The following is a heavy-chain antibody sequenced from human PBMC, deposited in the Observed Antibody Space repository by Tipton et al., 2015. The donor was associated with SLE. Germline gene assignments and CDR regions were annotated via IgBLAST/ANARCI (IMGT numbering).Heavy chain of an antibody. J-gene: IGHJ6*03. CDR2: IHHRGRT. V-gene: IGHV4-38-2*02. D-gene: IGHD3-3*01. CDR1: GDSISSDYY. Sequence: TLSLTCTVSGDSISSDYYWGWIRQPPGKGLEWIGSIHHRGRTYYSPSLKSRVTISVDTSKNQFSRNLSSVTAADTAVYYCARESYDSWSGYYRGYYFYMDVWDKGSTVTVSS. CDR3: ARESYDSWSGYYRGYYFYMDV.